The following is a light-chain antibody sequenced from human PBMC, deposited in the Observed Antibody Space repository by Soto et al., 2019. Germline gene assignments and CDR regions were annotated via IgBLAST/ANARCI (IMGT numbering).Light chain of an antibody. V-gene: IGKV3-20*01. CDR3: QQYGSSPLT. J-gene: IGKJ1*01. CDR1: QSVSSTY. Sequence: EIVLTQSPGTLSLSPGERTTLSCRASQSVSSTYLAWYQQKPGQAPRLLIFGTSSRATGIPDRFSGSGSGTDFTLTISRLDPEDFAVYYCQQYGSSPLTFDQGTKVEIK. CDR2: GTS.